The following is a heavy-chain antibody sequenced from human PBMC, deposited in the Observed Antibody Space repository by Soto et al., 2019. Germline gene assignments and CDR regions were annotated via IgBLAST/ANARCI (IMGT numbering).Heavy chain of an antibody. V-gene: IGHV3-33*01. J-gene: IGHJ4*02. CDR1: GFTFSSYG. CDR3: ARDSEDGDYFDY. Sequence: QVQLVESGGGVVQPGRSLRLSCAASGFTFSSYGMHWVRQAPGKGLEWVAVIWYDGSNKYYADSVKGRFTISRDNSKNTLYLQMNSLRAEDTAVYYCARDSEDGDYFDYWGQGTLVTVSS. CDR2: IWYDGSNK. D-gene: IGHD4-17*01.